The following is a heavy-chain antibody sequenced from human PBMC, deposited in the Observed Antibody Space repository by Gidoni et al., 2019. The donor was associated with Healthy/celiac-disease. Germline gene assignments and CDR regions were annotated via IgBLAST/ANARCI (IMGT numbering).Heavy chain of an antibody. CDR3: ARDAGYCSGGSCPDYYYYYGMDV. V-gene: IGHV3-21*01. J-gene: IGHJ6*02. CDR1: GLTVRRYS. CDR2: ISSSISYI. D-gene: IGHD2-15*01. Sequence: EVQLVESGGGLAKPGGSLRLSCAASGLTVRRYSMNWVRQAPGKGLEWVSSISSSISYIYYADSVKGRFTISRDNAKNSLYLQMNSLRAEDTAVYYCARDAGYCSGGSCPDYYYYYGMDVWGQGTTVTVSS.